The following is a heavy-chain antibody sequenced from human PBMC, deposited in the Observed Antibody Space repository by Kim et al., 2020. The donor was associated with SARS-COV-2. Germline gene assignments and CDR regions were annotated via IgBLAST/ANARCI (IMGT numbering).Heavy chain of an antibody. D-gene: IGHD2-21*01. CDR1: GGSFSGYY. Sequence: SETLSLTCAVSGGSFSGYYWSWIRQPPGKGLEWIGEINHSGSTNYNPSLKSRGTISVNTSKNQSPMKLSALTAADTAVYYCAIPYSGNYYYYCMDVWGKGTTVTVSS. CDR2: INHSGST. V-gene: IGHV4-34*01. CDR3: AIPYSGNYYYYCMDV. J-gene: IGHJ6*03.